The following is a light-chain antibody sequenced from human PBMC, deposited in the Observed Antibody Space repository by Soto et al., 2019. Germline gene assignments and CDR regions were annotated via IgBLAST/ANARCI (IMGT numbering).Light chain of an antibody. CDR3: SSYTSSSTVV. Sequence: QSALTQPASVSGSPGQSITISCTGTGSDVGGYNYVSWYQHHPGKAPKVMIYDVSNRPSGVSNRFSGSKSGNTASLTISWLQAEDEADYYCSSYTSSSTVVFGGGTKLTVL. J-gene: IGLJ2*01. CDR2: DVS. V-gene: IGLV2-14*03. CDR1: GSDVGGYNY.